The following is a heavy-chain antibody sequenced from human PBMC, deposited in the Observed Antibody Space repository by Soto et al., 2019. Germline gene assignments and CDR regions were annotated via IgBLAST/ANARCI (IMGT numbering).Heavy chain of an antibody. J-gene: IGHJ6*03. CDR1: GFTFSSYA. CDR2: ISYDGSNK. Sequence: GGSLRLSCAASGFTFSSYAMHWVRQAPGKGLEWVAVISYDGSNKYYADSVKGRFTISRDNSKNTLYLQMNSLRAEDTAVYYCARDYCSGGSCYSVAYYYYYMDVWGKGTTVTVSS. CDR3: ARDYCSGGSCYSVAYYYYYMDV. V-gene: IGHV3-30-3*01. D-gene: IGHD2-15*01.